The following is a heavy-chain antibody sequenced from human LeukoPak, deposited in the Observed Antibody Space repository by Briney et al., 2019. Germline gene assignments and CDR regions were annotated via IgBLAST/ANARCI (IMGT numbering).Heavy chain of an antibody. V-gene: IGHV3-30*18. D-gene: IGHD4-17*01. CDR2: ISDDGRRK. Sequence: GGSLRLSCAASGFSFISYGMHWVRQAPGKGLEWVGVISDDGRRKDYADSVKGRFTISRDNSKDTLYLQMNSLRAEDTAVYYCAKRPSDYGDYVSYFDYWGKGTLVTVSS. J-gene: IGHJ4*02. CDR3: AKRPSDYGDYVSYFDY. CDR1: GFSFISYG.